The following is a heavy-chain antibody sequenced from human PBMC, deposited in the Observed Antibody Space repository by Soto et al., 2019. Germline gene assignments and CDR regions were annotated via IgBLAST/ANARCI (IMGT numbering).Heavy chain of an antibody. J-gene: IGHJ4*02. V-gene: IGHV1-3*05. CDR3: ARDLVYALPDY. CDR2: INAGNGNT. Sequence: QVQLVQSGAEEKKPGASVKVSCKASGYTFTSYAMHWVRQAPGQRLEWMGWINAGNGNTKYSQKFQGRVTITRDTSASTAYMELSSLISEDTAVYYCARDLVYALPDYWGQGTLVTVSS. CDR1: GYTFTSYA. D-gene: IGHD2-8*01.